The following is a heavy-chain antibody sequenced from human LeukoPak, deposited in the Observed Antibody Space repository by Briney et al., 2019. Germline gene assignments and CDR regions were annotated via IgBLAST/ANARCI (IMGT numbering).Heavy chain of an antibody. J-gene: IGHJ6*03. CDR3: ARGGSCGYYYYYYMDV. V-gene: IGHV4-34*01. D-gene: IGHD6-13*01. CDR1: GGSFSGYY. Sequence: PSETLSLTCAVYGGSFSGYYWSWIRQPPGKGLEWIGEINHSGSTNYNPSLKSRVTISVDTSKNQFSLKLSSVTAADTAVYYCARGGSCGYYYYYYMDVWGKGTTVTVSS. CDR2: INHSGST.